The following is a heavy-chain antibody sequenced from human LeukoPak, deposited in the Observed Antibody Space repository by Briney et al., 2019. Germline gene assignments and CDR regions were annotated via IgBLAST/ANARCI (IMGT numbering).Heavy chain of an antibody. D-gene: IGHD3-10*01. Sequence: SETLSLTCTVSGGSISSYYWSWIRQPPGKGLEWIGYIYYSGSTNYNPSLKSRVTISVDTSKNQFSLKLSSVTAADTAVYYCARLMRGWFGEFDPWGQGTLVTVSS. J-gene: IGHJ5*02. V-gene: IGHV4-59*01. CDR2: IYYSGST. CDR3: ARLMRGWFGEFDP. CDR1: GGSISSYY.